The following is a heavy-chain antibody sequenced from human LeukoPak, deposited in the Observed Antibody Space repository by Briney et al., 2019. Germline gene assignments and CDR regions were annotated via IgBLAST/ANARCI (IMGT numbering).Heavy chain of an antibody. CDR3: ARDWGVSARPGYMDV. D-gene: IGHD6-6*01. V-gene: IGHV4-59*01. Sequence: PSETLSLTCTVSGGSISSYYWSWVRQPPGKGLEWIGFVYYSGSTNYNPSLKSRVTVSVDTSKNQFSLRLSSVTAADTAVYYCARDWGVSARPGYMDVWGKGTTVTVSS. CDR1: GGSISSYY. J-gene: IGHJ6*03. CDR2: VYYSGST.